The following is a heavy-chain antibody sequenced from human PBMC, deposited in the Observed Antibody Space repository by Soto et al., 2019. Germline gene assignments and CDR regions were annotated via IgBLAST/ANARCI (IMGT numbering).Heavy chain of an antibody. J-gene: IGHJ4*02. CDR2: ISPKSGGT. V-gene: IGHV1-2*02. CDR3: ARPPGYISDWYYFDL. D-gene: IGHD3-9*01. CDR1: GYSFIDYY. Sequence: QVQLVQSGAEVKKPGASVKVSCEASGYSFIDYYMHWVRQAPGQGFEWMGRISPKSGGTNYAQKFEGRVNMTWDTSLNTAYMELSSLISEDTAVYYCARPPGYISDWYYFDLWGQGTLVTVSS.